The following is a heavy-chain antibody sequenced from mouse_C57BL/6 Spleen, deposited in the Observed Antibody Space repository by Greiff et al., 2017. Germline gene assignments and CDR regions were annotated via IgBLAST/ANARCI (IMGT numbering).Heavy chain of an antibody. CDR3: ARDPNYSKDY. CDR1: GYTFTSYW. V-gene: IGHV1-55*01. Sequence: QVHVKQPGAELVKPGASVKMSCKASGYTFTSYWITWVKQRPGQGLEWIGDIYPGSGSTNYNEKFKSKATLTVDTSSSTAYMQLSSLTSEDSAVYYCARDPNYSKDYWGQGTTLTVSS. D-gene: IGHD2-5*01. CDR2: IYPGSGST. J-gene: IGHJ2*01.